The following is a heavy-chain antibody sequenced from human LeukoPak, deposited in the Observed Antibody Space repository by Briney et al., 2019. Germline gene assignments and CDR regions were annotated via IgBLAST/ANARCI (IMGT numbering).Heavy chain of an antibody. J-gene: IGHJ4*02. V-gene: IGHV1-2*02. CDR3: ARDAGSSGWTRFDY. D-gene: IGHD6-19*01. CDR2: INPNSGGT. CDR1: GYTFTDYY. Sequence: ASVKVSCKASGYTFTDYYLHWVRQAPGQGLEWMGWINPNSGGTNYARKFQGGFTITRDTSISTAYMELSSLRSDDTAVYYCARDAGSSGWTRFDYWGQGTLVTVSS.